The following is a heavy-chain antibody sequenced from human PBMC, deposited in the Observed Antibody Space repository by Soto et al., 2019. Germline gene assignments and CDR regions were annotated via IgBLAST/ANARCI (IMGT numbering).Heavy chain of an antibody. J-gene: IGHJ6*02. CDR1: GFTFSSYA. D-gene: IGHD2-15*01. Sequence: QVQLVESGGGVVQPGRSLRLSCAASGFTFSSYAMHWVRQAPGKGLEWVAVISYDGSNKYYADSVKGRFTISRDNSKNTLYLQMNSLRAEDTAVYYCARERCSGGSCLYYYGMDVWGQGTTVTVYS. CDR3: ARERCSGGSCLYYYGMDV. V-gene: IGHV3-30-3*01. CDR2: ISYDGSNK.